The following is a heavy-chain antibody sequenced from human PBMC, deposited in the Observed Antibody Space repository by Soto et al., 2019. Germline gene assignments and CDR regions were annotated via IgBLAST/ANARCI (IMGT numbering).Heavy chain of an antibody. V-gene: IGHV3-30*18. D-gene: IGHD3-22*01. CDR3: AKPRAQWLYHFDY. Sequence: PGGSLRLSCAASGFTFSSYGMHWVRQAPGKGLEWVAVISYDGSNKYYADSVKGRFTISRDNSKNTLYLQMNSLRAEDAAVYYCAKPRAQWLYHFDYWGHGTLVTVSS. CDR1: GFTFSSYG. CDR2: ISYDGSNK. J-gene: IGHJ4*01.